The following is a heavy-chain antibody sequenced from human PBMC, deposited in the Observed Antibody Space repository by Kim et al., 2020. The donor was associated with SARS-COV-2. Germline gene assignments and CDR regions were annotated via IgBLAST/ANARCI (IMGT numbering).Heavy chain of an antibody. CDR3: ARDGGEFGDMDV. CDR2: ISYDGSNK. V-gene: IGHV3-30-3*01. J-gene: IGHJ6*03. CDR1: GFTFSSYA. D-gene: IGHD3-10*01. Sequence: GGSLRLSCAASGFTFSSYAMHWVRQAPGKGLEGEAVISYDGSNKYYADSVKGRFTISRDNPKNTLYLQMNSLRAEDTAVYYCARDGGEFGDMDVWGKGTTVTVSS.